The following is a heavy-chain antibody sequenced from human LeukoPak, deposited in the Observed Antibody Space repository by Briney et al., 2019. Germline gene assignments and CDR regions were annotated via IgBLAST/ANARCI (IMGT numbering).Heavy chain of an antibody. Sequence: SVTVSCKATGYTFTSYGINWVRQARGQGGEWMGWISAYNGNTNYAQNLQGRVTMTTDTSTNTAYLELRSMTSDDTAVYYCARGYHGSRWDAMVDWFDPWGQGTLVTVSS. J-gene: IGHJ5*02. D-gene: IGHD2-15*01. CDR2: ISAYNGNT. CDR1: GYTFTSYG. V-gene: IGHV1-18*01. CDR3: ARGYHGSRWDAMVDWFDP.